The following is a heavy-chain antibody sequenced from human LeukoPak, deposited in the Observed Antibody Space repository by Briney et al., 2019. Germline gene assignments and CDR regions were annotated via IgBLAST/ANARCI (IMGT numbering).Heavy chain of an antibody. CDR1: GFTFSSHW. CDR3: ARDSGLYDSSGYDGFDI. CDR2: INSDGSST. D-gene: IGHD3-22*01. J-gene: IGHJ3*02. V-gene: IGHV3-74*01. Sequence: GGSLRLSCAASGFTFSSHWMHWVRQAPGKGLVWISRINSDGSSTNYADSVKGRFTISRDNAKNTLYLQMNSLRAEDTAVYYCARDSGLYDSSGYDGFDIWGQGTMVTVSS.